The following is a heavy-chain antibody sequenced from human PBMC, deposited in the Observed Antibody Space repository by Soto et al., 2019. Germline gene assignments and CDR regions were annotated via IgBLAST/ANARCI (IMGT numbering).Heavy chain of an antibody. J-gene: IGHJ6*02. Sequence: PGGSLRLSCAASGYTFTSYAMHWVRQAPGQRLEWMGWINAGNGNTKYSQKFQGRVTITRDTSASTAYMELSSLRSEDTAVYYCAAEWHDTYYYYYGMDVWGQGTTVTVSS. D-gene: IGHD3-3*01. CDR1: GYTFTSYA. CDR2: INAGNGNT. V-gene: IGHV1-3*01. CDR3: AAEWHDTYYYYYGMDV.